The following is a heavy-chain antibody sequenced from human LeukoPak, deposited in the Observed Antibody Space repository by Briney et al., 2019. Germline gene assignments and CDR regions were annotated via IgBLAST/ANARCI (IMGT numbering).Heavy chain of an antibody. CDR3: ARVSTGYSSGWYSTDI. CDR1: GGSISSYY. Sequence: SETLSLTCTVSGGSISSYYWTWIRQPPGKGLEWIGYIYYSGSTYYNPSLKSRVTISVDTSKNQFSLKLSSVTAADTAVYYCARVSTGYSSGWYSTDIWGQGTMVTVSS. V-gene: IGHV4-59*12. CDR2: IYYSGST. D-gene: IGHD6-19*01. J-gene: IGHJ3*02.